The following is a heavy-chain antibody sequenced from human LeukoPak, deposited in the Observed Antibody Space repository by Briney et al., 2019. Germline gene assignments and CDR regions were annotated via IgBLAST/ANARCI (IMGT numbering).Heavy chain of an antibody. CDR2: IYYSGST. D-gene: IGHD2-2*01. CDR3: ASRLNPRTSSGDPHGGY. J-gene: IGHJ4*02. Sequence: SETLSLTCTVSGGSISSSSYYWGWIRQPPGKGLEWIGSIYYSGSTYYNPSLKSRVTISVDTSKNQFSLKLSSVTAADTAVYYCASRLNPRTSSGDPHGGYWGQGTLVTVSS. CDR1: GGSISSSSYY. V-gene: IGHV4-39*01.